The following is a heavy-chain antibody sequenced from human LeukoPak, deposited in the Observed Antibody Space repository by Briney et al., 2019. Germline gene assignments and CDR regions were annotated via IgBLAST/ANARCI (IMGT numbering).Heavy chain of an antibody. J-gene: IGHJ4*02. CDR2: IYYSGST. D-gene: IGHD6-13*01. CDR3: ARDGPTAGTVGGLDY. Sequence: PSETLSLTCTVSGGSISSSSYYWGWIRQPPGKGLEWIGSIYYSGSTYYNPSLKSRVTISVDTSKNQFSLKLSSVTAADTAVYYCARDGPTAGTVGGLDYWGQGTLVTVSS. CDR1: GGSISSSSYY. V-gene: IGHV4-39*02.